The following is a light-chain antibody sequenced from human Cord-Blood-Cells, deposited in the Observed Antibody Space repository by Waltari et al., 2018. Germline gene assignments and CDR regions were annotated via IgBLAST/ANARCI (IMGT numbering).Light chain of an antibody. J-gene: IGKJ2*03. CDR1: QDISNY. CDR2: DAS. Sequence: DIQMTQSPSSLSASVGDRVTITCQASQDISNYLNWYQQKTGKAPKLLIYDASNLETGVPSRFSGSGSATDFTFTISSLQPEDIATYYCQQYDNLPMYSFGQGTKLEIK. V-gene: IGKV1-33*01. CDR3: QQYDNLPMYS.